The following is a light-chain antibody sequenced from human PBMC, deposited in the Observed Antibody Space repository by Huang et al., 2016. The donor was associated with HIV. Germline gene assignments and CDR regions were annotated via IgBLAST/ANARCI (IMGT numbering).Light chain of an antibody. CDR2: GAS. V-gene: IGKV3-15*01. Sequence: EIEMTQSPAILSASPGERATLSCRASQSVTSDLAWYLQKPGQAPRLLIYGASTRAIGIPAKFNGTGSGTEFSLSISNLQSDDFGVYYCQQYNDWPPLTFGGGTKVEI. CDR1: QSVTSD. CDR3: QQYNDWPPLT. J-gene: IGKJ4*01.